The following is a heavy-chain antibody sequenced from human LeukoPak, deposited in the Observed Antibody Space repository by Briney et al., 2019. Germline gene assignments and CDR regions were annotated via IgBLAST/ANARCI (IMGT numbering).Heavy chain of an antibody. CDR2: IYHDGSDK. D-gene: IGHD6-19*01. V-gene: IGHV3-30*18. J-gene: IGHJ4*02. CDR3: AKDPVTVAGWGYFDY. CDR1: GFTFSRYG. Sequence: GRSLRLSCAASGFTFSRYGMHWVRQAPGKGLEWLAVIYHDGSDKYYADSVKGRFAISRDNSKNTLYLQMSSLRPEDTAVYYCAKDPVTVAGWGYFDYWGQGTLLTVSS.